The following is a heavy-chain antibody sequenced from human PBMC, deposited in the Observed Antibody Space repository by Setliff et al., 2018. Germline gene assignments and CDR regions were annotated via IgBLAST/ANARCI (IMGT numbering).Heavy chain of an antibody. J-gene: IGHJ3*02. D-gene: IGHD7-27*01. CDR1: GDSVSSNGAA. CDR3: ARDSELGLDALDI. CDR2: TFYRSKWYY. V-gene: IGHV6-1*01. Sequence: SQTLSLTCAISGDSVSSNGAAWNWIRQSPSGGLEWLGRTFYRSKWYYDYALSVKSRITVNPDTSKNQFSLHLNSVTPGDTAVYYCARDSELGLDALDIWGQGTMVTVS.